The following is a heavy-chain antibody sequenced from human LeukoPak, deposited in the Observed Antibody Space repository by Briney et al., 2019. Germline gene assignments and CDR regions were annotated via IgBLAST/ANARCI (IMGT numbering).Heavy chain of an antibody. J-gene: IGHJ4*02. CDR3: AKVSIAAAGGGHFDY. D-gene: IGHD6-13*01. CDR1: GFTFDDYG. Sequence: PGGSLRLSCAASGFTFDDYGMSWVRQAPGKGLEWVSGINWNGGSTGYADSVKGRFTISRDNSKNTLYLQMNSLRAEDTAVYYCAKVSIAAAGGGHFDYWGQGTLVTVSS. CDR2: INWNGGST. V-gene: IGHV3-20*04.